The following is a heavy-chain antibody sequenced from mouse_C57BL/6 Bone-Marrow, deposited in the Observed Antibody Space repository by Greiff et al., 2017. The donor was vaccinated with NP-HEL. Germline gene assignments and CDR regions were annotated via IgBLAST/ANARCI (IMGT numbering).Heavy chain of an antibody. CDR3: ARDEYYGNYGYAMDY. CDR2: ISYDGSN. V-gene: IGHV3-6*01. Sequence: DVKLQESGPGLVKPSQSLSLTCSVTGYSITSGYYWNWIRQFPGNKLEWMGYISYDGSNNYNPSLKNRISITRDTSKNQFFLKLNSVTTEDTATYYCARDEYYGNYGYAMDYWGQGTSVTVSS. D-gene: IGHD2-1*01. CDR1: GYSITSGYY. J-gene: IGHJ4*01.